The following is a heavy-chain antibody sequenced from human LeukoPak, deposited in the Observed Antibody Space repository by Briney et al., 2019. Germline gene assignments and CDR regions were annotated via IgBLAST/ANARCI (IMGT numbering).Heavy chain of an antibody. CDR3: AREEYYYDSSGYYY. V-gene: IGHV3-21*01. Sequence: PGGSLRLSCAASGFIFSSYAMNWVRQAPGKGLEWVSSISSSSSYIYYADSVKGRFTISRDNAKNSLYLQMNSLRAEDTAVYYCAREEYYYDSSGYYYWGQGTLVTVSS. D-gene: IGHD3-22*01. J-gene: IGHJ4*02. CDR1: GFIFSSYA. CDR2: ISSSSSYI.